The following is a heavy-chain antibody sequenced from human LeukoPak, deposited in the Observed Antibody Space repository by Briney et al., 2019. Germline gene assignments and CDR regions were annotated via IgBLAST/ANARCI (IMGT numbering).Heavy chain of an antibody. D-gene: IGHD6-19*01. V-gene: IGHV3-30*18. J-gene: IGHJ5*01. CDR1: GFTFSSYG. CDR3: AKDPYSSGRYNWFDS. CDR2: ISDDGSNK. Sequence: GRSLRLPCAASGFTFSSYGMHWVRQAPGKGLECVALISDDGSNKFYAESVKGRFTISRDNSKNTLYLQMSSLRAEDTAVYYCAKDPYSSGRYNWFDSWGQGTLVTVSS.